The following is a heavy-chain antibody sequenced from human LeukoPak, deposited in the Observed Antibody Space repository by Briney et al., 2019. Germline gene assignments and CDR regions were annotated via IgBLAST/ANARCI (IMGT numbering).Heavy chain of an antibody. CDR1: GFTFSSYA. CDR3: ASDMSYSGYYIDY. D-gene: IGHD3-3*01. CDR2: ISYDGSNK. V-gene: IGHV3-30-3*01. Sequence: GGSLRLSCAASGFTFSSYAMHWVRQAPGKGLEWVALISYDGSNKYYADSVKGRFTISRDTSKNTLYLQMNSLSPEDTAVYYCASDMSYSGYYIDYWGQGTLVTVSS. J-gene: IGHJ4*02.